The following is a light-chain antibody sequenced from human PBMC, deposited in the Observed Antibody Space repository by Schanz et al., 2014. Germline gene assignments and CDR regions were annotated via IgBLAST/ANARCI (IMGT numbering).Light chain of an antibody. CDR2: DVS. V-gene: IGLV2-14*01. J-gene: IGLJ2*01. CDR1: SSDVGGYNY. Sequence: QSALTQPASVSGSPGQSITISCTGTSSDVGGYNYVSWYQQHPAKAPKLMIYDVSNRPSGVSNRFSGSKSGNTASLTISGLQAEDEADYYCSSYAGSNKLVFGGGTKLTVL. CDR3: SSYAGSNKLV.